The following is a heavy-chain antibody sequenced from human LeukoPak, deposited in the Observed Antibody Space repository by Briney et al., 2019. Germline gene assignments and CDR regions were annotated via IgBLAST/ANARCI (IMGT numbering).Heavy chain of an antibody. Sequence: ASVKVSCKASGYTFTNYAMNWVRQAPGQGLEWMGIITPSGDITTYAQKFQGRVTMTRDTSTSTVYMELSSLKSEDTAVYYCARVRDGYNDAYDIWGQGTMVIVSS. CDR1: GYTFTNYA. CDR3: ARVRDGYNDAYDI. D-gene: IGHD5-24*01. CDR2: ITPSGDIT. J-gene: IGHJ3*02. V-gene: IGHV1-46*01.